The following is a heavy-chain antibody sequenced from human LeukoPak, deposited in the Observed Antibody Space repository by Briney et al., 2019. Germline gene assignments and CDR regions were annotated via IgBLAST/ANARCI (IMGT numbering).Heavy chain of an antibody. CDR1: GFTFSSYS. V-gene: IGHV3-23*01. D-gene: IGHD3-22*01. Sequence: GGSLRLSCAASGFTFSSYSMNWVRQAPGKGLEWVSAISGSGGSTYYADSVKGRFTISRDNSKNTLYLQMNSLRAEDTAVYYCAKDTRGYYYDSSGRRDYFDYWGQGTLVTVSS. CDR2: ISGSGGST. CDR3: AKDTRGYYYDSSGRRDYFDY. J-gene: IGHJ4*02.